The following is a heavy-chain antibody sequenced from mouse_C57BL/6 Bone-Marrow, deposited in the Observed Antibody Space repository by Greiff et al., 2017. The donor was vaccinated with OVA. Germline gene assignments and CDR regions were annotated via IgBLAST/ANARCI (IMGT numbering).Heavy chain of an antibody. CDR1: GFTFSDYG. Sequence: EVMLVESGGGLVKPGGSLKLSCAASGFTFSDYGMHWVRQAPEKGLEWVAYISSGNSTIYYADTVKGRFTISRDNAKNTLFLQMTSLRSEDSAMYYCARSDYDYFDYWGRGTALTVSS. V-gene: IGHV5-17*01. CDR3: ARSDYDYFDY. CDR2: ISSGNSTI. D-gene: IGHD2-4*01. J-gene: IGHJ2*01.